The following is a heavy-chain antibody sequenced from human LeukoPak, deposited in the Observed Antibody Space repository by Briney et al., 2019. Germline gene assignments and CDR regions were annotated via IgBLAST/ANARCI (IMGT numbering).Heavy chain of an antibody. Sequence: PGGSLRLSCAASGFTFSSYAMSWVRQAPGKGLEWVSAISGSGGSTYYADSVKGRFTISRDNSKNTLYLQMNSPRAEDTAVYYCAKEGGKGYYYDSSGHPSDYFDYWGQGTLVTVSS. D-gene: IGHD3-22*01. CDR3: AKEGGKGYYYDSSGHPSDYFDY. CDR2: ISGSGGST. V-gene: IGHV3-23*01. CDR1: GFTFSSYA. J-gene: IGHJ4*02.